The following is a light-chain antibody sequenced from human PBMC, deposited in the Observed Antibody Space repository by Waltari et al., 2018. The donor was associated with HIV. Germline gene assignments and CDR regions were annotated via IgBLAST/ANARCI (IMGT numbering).Light chain of an antibody. CDR3: QSYDSDLSSPV. CDR2: TRD. J-gene: IGLJ3*02. CDR1: SSNIGSPYD. V-gene: IGLV1-40*01. Sequence: QSVLTQPPSVSGAPGQRVTISCTGNSSNIGSPYDVHWYLQTPGSAPKLLNTRDSRTSGVPERFSGSRSGTSASPDITALRTEDEGTYYCQSYDSDLSSPVFGGGTELTVL.